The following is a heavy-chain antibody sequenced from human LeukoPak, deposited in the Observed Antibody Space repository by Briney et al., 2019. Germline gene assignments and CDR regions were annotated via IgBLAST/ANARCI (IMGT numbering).Heavy chain of an antibody. V-gene: IGHV3-73*01. CDR1: GFTFSGSA. CDR2: IRSKANSYAT. Sequence: GGSLRLSCAASGFTFSGSAMHWVRQASGKGLEWVGRIRSKANSYATAYAASVKGRFTISRDDSKNTAYLQMNSLKTEDTAVYYCTVAAATDYYYYYGMDVWGQGTTVTVSS. J-gene: IGHJ6*02. D-gene: IGHD2-15*01. CDR3: TVAAATDYYYYYGMDV.